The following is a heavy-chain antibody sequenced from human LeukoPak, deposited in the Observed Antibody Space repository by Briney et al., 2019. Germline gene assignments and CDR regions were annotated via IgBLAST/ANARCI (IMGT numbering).Heavy chain of an antibody. J-gene: IGHJ6*03. CDR2: IYHSGST. D-gene: IGHD6-19*01. V-gene: IGHV4-38-2*02. Sequence: SETLSLTCTVSGYSISSGYYWGWIRQPPGKGLEWIGSIYHSGSTYYNPSLKSRVTISVDTSKNQFSLKLSSVTAADTAVYYCARGAGYYMDVWGKGTTVTVSS. CDR3: ARGAGYYMDV. CDR1: GYSISSGYY.